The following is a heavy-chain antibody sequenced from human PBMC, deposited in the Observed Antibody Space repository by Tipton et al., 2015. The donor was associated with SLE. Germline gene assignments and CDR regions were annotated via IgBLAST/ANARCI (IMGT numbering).Heavy chain of an antibody. V-gene: IGHV4-59*02. CDR1: GDSVSSEF. Sequence: TLSLTCTVSGDSVSSEFWSWIRQPPGKGLEWIGYMSYRRSTNYNPSLKSRVTIALDTSKNQFSLKLTSVTAADTAVYYCARVLTGTSTFDFWGQGTLVTVSS. J-gene: IGHJ4*02. CDR3: ARVLTGTSTFDF. D-gene: IGHD1-7*01. CDR2: MSYRRST.